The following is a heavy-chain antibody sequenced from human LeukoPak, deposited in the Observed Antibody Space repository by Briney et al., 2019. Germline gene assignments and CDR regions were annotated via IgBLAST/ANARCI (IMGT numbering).Heavy chain of an antibody. CDR2: IIPIFGTA. CDR3: ARPIPAASSTYDAFDI. V-gene: IGHV1-69*05. D-gene: IGHD2-2*01. Sequence: SVKVSCKASGGTFSSYVISWVRQAPGQGLEWMGGIIPIFGTANYAQKFQGRVTITTDESTSTAYMELSSLRSEDTAVYYCARPIPAASSTYDAFDIWGQGTMVTVSS. J-gene: IGHJ3*02. CDR1: GGTFSSYV.